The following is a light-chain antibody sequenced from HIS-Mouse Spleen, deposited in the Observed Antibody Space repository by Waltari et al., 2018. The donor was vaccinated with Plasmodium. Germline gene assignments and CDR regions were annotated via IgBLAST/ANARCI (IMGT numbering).Light chain of an antibody. CDR2: EGS. Sequence: QSALTQPASVSGSPGQSITISCTGTSSDVGSYNLVSWYQQHPGKALKLMIYEGSKRPSGVSNRFSGSKSGNTASLTISGLQDEDEADYYCCSYAGSSTFVFGGGTKLTVL. CDR1: SSDVGSYNL. V-gene: IGLV2-23*03. CDR3: CSYAGSSTFV. J-gene: IGLJ3*02.